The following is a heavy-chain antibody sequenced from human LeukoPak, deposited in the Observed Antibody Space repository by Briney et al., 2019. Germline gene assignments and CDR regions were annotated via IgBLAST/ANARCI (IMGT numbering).Heavy chain of an antibody. V-gene: IGHV4-4*07. CDR1: GGSISSYY. D-gene: IGHD2-8*01. CDR2: IYTCGST. CDR3: AAGDGVKAPIGVGSWYFEF. J-gene: IGHJ2*01. Sequence: SETLSLTCTVSGGSISSYYWSWIRQPAGKGLEWIGRIYTCGSTNYNPSLRSRVTISVDTSKKQFSLKVNSATAADTAVYYCAAGDGVKAPIGVGSWYFEFWGRGTLVSVTS.